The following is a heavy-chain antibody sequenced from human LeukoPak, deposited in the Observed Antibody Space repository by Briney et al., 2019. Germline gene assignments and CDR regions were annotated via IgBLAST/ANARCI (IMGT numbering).Heavy chain of an antibody. CDR1: GFTFSSYA. J-gene: IGHJ5*02. CDR2: ISGSGGST. D-gene: IGHD3-3*01. V-gene: IGHV3-23*01. CDR3: AKSSKNLIFGVVIANWFDP. Sequence: GGSLRLSCAASGFTFSSYAMSWVPQAPGKGLEWVSAISGSGGSTYYADSVKGRFTISRDNSKNTLYLQMNSLRAEDTAVYYCAKSSKNLIFGVVIANWFDPWGQGTLVTVSS.